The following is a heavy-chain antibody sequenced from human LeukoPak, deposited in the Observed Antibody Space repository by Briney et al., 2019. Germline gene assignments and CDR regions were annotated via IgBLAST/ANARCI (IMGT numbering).Heavy chain of an antibody. V-gene: IGHV3-7*01. D-gene: IGHD7-27*01. Sequence: GGSLRLSCAASGFTFSDYYMTWVRQAPGKGLEWVANIREDGTEKNYVDSVKGRFTISRDNAKNSLFLQMSNLRDDDTAIYYRARHVGISFWGQGTLVTVSS. CDR1: GFTFSDYY. CDR3: ARHVGISF. J-gene: IGHJ4*02. CDR2: IREDGTEK.